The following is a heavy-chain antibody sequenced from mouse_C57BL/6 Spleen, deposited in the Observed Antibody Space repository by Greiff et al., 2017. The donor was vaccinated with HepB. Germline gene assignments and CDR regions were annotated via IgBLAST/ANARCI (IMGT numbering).Heavy chain of an antibody. D-gene: IGHD1-1*01. J-gene: IGHJ2*01. CDR1: GYTFTSYW. CDR2: INPSSGYT. V-gene: IGHV1-7*01. Sequence: VQLQQSGAELAKPGASVKLSCKASGYTFTSYWMHWVNQRPGQGLEWIGYINPSSGYTKYNQKFKDKATLTADKSSSTAYMQLSSLTYEDSAVYYCAKLYGSSPGYFDYWGQGTTLTVSS. CDR3: AKLYGSSPGYFDY.